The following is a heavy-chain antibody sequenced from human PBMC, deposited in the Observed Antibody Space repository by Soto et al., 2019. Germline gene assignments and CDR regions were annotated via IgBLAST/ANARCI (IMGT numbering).Heavy chain of an antibody. CDR2: IIPIFDTT. Sequence: QVQLVQSGAEVKKPGSSVKVSCRASGGTFSSYAISWVRQAPGQGLEWMGGIIPIFDTTIYAQKFQGRVTITADKSTGTAYMELSSLTSGDTAVYFCARVGWEIPPRFFGMDVWGQGTTVTVSS. CDR3: ARVGWEIPPRFFGMDV. D-gene: IGHD1-26*01. J-gene: IGHJ6*02. CDR1: GGTFSSYA. V-gene: IGHV1-69*06.